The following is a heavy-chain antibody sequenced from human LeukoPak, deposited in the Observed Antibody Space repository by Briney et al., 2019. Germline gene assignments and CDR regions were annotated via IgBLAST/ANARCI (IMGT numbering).Heavy chain of an antibody. J-gene: IGHJ6*03. Sequence: KASETLSLTCSVSGYSISSGYYWGWIRQPPGKGLEWIGSIYHSGSTYYNPSLKSRVTISVDTPKNQFSLKVSSVTAADTAVYYCAREPSGYSILRRPGHYYYYMDVWGKGTTVTISS. CDR3: AREPSGYSILRRPGHYYYYMDV. CDR1: GYSISSGYY. D-gene: IGHD6-13*01. CDR2: IYHSGST. V-gene: IGHV4-38-2*02.